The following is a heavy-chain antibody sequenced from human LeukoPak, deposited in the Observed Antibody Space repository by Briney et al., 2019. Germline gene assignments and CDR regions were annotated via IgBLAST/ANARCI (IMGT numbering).Heavy chain of an antibody. Sequence: GGSLRLSCAASGFTFSSYAMSWVRQAPGKGLEWVSAISGSGGSTYYADSVKGWFIISRDNSKITLYLQMNSLRAEDTAVYYCAKVMCGDVPYYYYYMDVWGKGTTVTVSS. V-gene: IGHV3-23*01. D-gene: IGHD2-21*01. CDR3: AKVMCGDVPYYYYYMDV. CDR2: ISGSGGST. J-gene: IGHJ6*03. CDR1: GFTFSSYA.